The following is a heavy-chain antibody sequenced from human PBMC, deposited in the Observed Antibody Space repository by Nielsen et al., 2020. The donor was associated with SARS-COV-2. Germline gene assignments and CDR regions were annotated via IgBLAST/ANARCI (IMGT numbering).Heavy chain of an antibody. CDR2: INAGNGDT. J-gene: IGHJ6*02. CDR3: ATPSGGYCSSSSCLHGMDV. V-gene: IGHV1-3*01. D-gene: IGHD2-2*01. CDR1: GYIFINFA. Sequence: ASVKVSCKASGYIFINFAMHWVRQAPRQRLEWVGWINAGNGDTKYSQKFQDRVTITRDTSASTVHMELSSLTSEDTAVYYCATPSGGYCSSSSCLHGMDVWGQGTTVTVSS.